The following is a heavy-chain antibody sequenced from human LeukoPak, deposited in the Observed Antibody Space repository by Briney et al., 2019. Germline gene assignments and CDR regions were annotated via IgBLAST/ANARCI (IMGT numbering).Heavy chain of an antibody. D-gene: IGHD3-3*01. V-gene: IGHV3-23*01. CDR2: ISGSSGST. CDR3: ARSLFRFLEWSYRSYYYYYMDV. CDR1: GFTISNYG. Sequence: GGSLRLSCAASGFTISNYGMSWVRQAPGKGLEWVSGISGSSGSTFYADSVQGRFTISRDNSKNTLYLQMNSLRAEDTAVYYCARSLFRFLEWSYRSYYYYYMDVWGKGTTVTVSS. J-gene: IGHJ6*03.